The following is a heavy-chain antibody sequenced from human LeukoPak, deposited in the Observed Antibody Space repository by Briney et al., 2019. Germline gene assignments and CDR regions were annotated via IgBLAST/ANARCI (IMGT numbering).Heavy chain of an antibody. V-gene: IGHV4-39*01. J-gene: IGHJ4*02. CDR1: GGSISSSSYY. CDR3: ARHVRFLEWLSSYYFDY. D-gene: IGHD3-3*01. CDR2: IYYSGST. Sequence: PSETLSLTCTVSGGSISSSSYYWGWIRQPRGKGLEWIGSIYYSGSTYYNPSLKSRVTISVDTSKSQFSLRLTSVTAADTAVYYCARHVRFLEWLSSYYFDYWGQGTLVTVSS.